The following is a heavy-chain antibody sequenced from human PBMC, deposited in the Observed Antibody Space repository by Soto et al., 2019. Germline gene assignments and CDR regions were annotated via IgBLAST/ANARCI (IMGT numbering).Heavy chain of an antibody. Sequence: SETLSLTCTVSGGSISSYYWSWIRRPPGKGLEWIGYIYYSGSTNYNPSLKSRVTISVDTSKNQFSLKLSSVTAADTAVYYCARSKYYYGSGRPYYYYGMDVWGQGTTVTVSS. V-gene: IGHV4-59*01. J-gene: IGHJ6*02. CDR2: IYYSGST. CDR3: ARSKYYYGSGRPYYYYGMDV. CDR1: GGSISSYY. D-gene: IGHD3-10*01.